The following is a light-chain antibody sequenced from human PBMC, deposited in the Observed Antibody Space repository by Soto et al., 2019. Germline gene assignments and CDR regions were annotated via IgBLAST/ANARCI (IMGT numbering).Light chain of an antibody. Sequence: DIVMTQSPDSLAVSRGERATINCKSSQSVLYSSNNKNYLAWYQQKPGQPPKLLIYWASTRECGVPDRFSGSGSVTDFTLTISSLQAEDVAVYYCQQYYSNALTFGGGPKVEIK. J-gene: IGKJ4*01. CDR1: QSVLYSSNNKNY. CDR3: QQYYSNALT. V-gene: IGKV4-1*01. CDR2: WAS.